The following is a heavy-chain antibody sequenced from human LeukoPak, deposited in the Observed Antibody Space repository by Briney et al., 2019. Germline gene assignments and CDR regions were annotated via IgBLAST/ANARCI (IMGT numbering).Heavy chain of an antibody. CDR1: GFTGSHNY. J-gene: IGHJ5*02. D-gene: IGHD4-17*01. CDR2: THSSGGT. V-gene: IGHV3-53*01. Sequence: GGSLRLSCAASGFTGSHNYMSWVRQAPGKGLEWVSATHSSGGTYYADSVKGRFTISRDTSKNTLYLQINSLSVENTAVYYCIVFGDSNHWGQGTLVTVSS. CDR3: IVFGDSNH.